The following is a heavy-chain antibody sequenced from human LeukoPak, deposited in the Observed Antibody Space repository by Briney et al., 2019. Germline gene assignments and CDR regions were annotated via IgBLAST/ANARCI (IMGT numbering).Heavy chain of an antibody. V-gene: IGHV3-13*01. CDR1: GFTFSNYD. CDR3: AKDRQQLVRTGYYFDY. Sequence: GGSLRLSCAASGFTFSNYDMHWVRQATGKGLEWVSAIGTADDTYYPGSVKGRFTISRNNSKNTLYLQMNSLRAEDTAVYYCAKDRQQLVRTGYYFDYWGQGTLVTVSS. CDR2: IGTADDT. D-gene: IGHD6-13*01. J-gene: IGHJ4*02.